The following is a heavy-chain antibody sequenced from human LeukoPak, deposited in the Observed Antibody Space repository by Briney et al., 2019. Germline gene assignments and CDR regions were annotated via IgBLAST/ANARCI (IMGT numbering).Heavy chain of an antibody. CDR2: ISGSGGST. CDR1: GFTFSSYA. D-gene: IGHD2-2*01. J-gene: IGHJ4*02. V-gene: IGHV3-23*01. CDR3: AKRGGADIVVVPAARYYFDY. Sequence: GGSLRLSCAASGFTFSSYAMSWVRQAPGKGLEWVSAISGSGGSTYYADSVKGRFTISRDNSKNTLYLQMNSLRAEDTAVYYCAKRGGADIVVVPAARYYFDYWGQGTLVTVSS.